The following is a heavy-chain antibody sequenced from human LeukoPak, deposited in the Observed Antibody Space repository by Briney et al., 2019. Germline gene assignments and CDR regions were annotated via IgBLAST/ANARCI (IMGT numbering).Heavy chain of an antibody. CDR2: IYYSGST. CDR3: ARGLKYSGTYGWFDP. J-gene: IGHJ5*02. D-gene: IGHD1-26*01. CDR1: GGSISSGGYY. Sequence: SQTQSLTCTVSGGSISSGGYYWSWIRQHPGRGLEWIGYIYYSGSTYYNPSLKSRVTISVDTSKNQFSLKLSSVTAADTAVYYCARGLKYSGTYGWFDPWGQGTPVTVSS. V-gene: IGHV4-31*03.